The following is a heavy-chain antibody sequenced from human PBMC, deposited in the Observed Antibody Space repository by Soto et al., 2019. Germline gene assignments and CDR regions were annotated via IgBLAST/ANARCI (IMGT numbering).Heavy chain of an antibody. J-gene: IGHJ4*02. D-gene: IGHD3-22*01. CDR1: GGTFSSYA. CDR3: ARDSAYSYDSSGYYRFDY. V-gene: IGHV1-69*06. CDR2: IIPIFGTA. Sequence: SVKVSCKASGGTFSSYAISWVRQAPGQGLEWMGGIIPIFGTANYAQKFQGRVTITADKSTSTAYMELSSLRSEDTAVYYCARDSAYSYDSSGYYRFDYWGQGTLVTVSS.